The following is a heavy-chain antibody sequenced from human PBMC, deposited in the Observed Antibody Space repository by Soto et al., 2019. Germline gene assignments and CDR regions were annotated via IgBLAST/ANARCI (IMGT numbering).Heavy chain of an antibody. D-gene: IGHD3-3*01. J-gene: IGHJ6*02. CDR3: ARDLLTIFGVVIMAYYGMDV. V-gene: IGHV1-18*01. CDR2: ISAYNGNT. CDR1: GYTFTSYG. Sequence: AASVKVSCKASGYTFTSYGISWVRQAPGQGLEWMGWISAYNGNTNYAQKLQGRVTMTTDTSTSTAYMELRSLRSDDTAVYYCARDLLTIFGVVIMAYYGMDVWGQGTTVTVSS.